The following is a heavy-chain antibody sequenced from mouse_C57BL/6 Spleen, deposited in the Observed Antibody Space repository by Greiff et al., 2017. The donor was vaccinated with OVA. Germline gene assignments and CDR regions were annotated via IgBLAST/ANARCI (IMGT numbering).Heavy chain of an antibody. J-gene: IGHJ4*01. Sequence: VKLMESGPGLVAPSQSLSITCTVSGFSFTSYGVSWVRQPPGKGLEWLGVIWGDGSTNYHSALISRLSISKDNSKSQVFLKLNSLQTDDTATYYCAKALITTVVAPYYYAMDYWGQGTSVTVSS. CDR1: GFSFTSYG. V-gene: IGHV2-3*01. D-gene: IGHD1-1*01. CDR3: AKALITTVVAPYYYAMDY. CDR2: IWGDGST.